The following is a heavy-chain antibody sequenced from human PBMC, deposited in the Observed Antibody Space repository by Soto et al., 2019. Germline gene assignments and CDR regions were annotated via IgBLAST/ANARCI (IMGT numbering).Heavy chain of an antibody. CDR1: GFTFSSYA. V-gene: IGHV3-23*01. Sequence: GGSLRLSCEASGFTFSSYAMSWVRQAPGKGLEWVSAISGSGGSTYYADSVKGRFTISRDNSKNTLYLQMNSLRAEDTAVYYCAKRPPNSYDSSGYYYDVLYYFDYWGQGTLVTVSS. CDR2: ISGSGGST. CDR3: AKRPPNSYDSSGYYYDVLYYFDY. J-gene: IGHJ4*02. D-gene: IGHD3-22*01.